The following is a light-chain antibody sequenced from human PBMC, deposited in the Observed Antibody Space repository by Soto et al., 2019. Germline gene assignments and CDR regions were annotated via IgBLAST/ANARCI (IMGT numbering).Light chain of an antibody. CDR1: NIGSKS. CDR2: NDR. J-gene: IGLJ1*01. V-gene: IGLV3-21*02. Sequence: SYVLTQPPSVSVAPGQTATITCGGNNIGSKSVHWYQQKAGQAPILVVYNDRDRPSGIPERFSGSKSGDTASLIISGLQAEDEADYYCFSSSTKIWRHVLGTGTKLTVL. CDR3: FSSSTKIWRHV.